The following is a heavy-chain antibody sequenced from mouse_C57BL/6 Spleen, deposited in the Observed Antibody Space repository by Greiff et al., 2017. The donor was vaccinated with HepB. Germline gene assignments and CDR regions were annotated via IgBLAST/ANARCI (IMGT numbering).Heavy chain of an antibody. V-gene: IGHV5-16*01. D-gene: IGHD1-1*01. CDR2: INYDGSST. CDR3: AREEGDSSYAMDY. CDR1: GFTFSDYY. J-gene: IGHJ4*01. Sequence: EVMLVESEGGLVQPGSSMKLSCTASGFTFSDYYMAWVRQVPEKGLEWVANINYDGSSTYYLDSLKSRFIISRDNAKNILYLQMSSLKSEDTATYYCAREEGDSSYAMDYWGQGTSVTVSS.